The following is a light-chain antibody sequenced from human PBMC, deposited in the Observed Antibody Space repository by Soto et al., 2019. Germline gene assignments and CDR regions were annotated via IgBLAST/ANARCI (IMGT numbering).Light chain of an antibody. V-gene: IGKV3-20*01. CDR2: GAS. J-gene: IGKJ1*01. Sequence: EIVLTQSPGTLSLSPGERATLSCRASQSVSSSYLAWYQQKPGQAPRLLIYGASTRATGIPDWFSGSGSGTDFTLTISRVEPEDFAVYYWQQYGSLPRTFGQGTKVEIK. CDR3: QQYGSLPRT. CDR1: QSVSSSY.